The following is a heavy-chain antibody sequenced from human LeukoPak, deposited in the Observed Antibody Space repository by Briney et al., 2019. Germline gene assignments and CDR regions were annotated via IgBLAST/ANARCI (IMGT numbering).Heavy chain of an antibody. Sequence: SETLSLTCTVSGGSISSSSYYWGWIRQPPGKGLEWIGSIYYSGSTYYNPSLKSRVTISVDTSKNQFSLKLSSVTAADTAVYYCASSVDRFGDPYIYYGMDVWGQGTTVTVSS. D-gene: IGHD3-10*01. V-gene: IGHV4-39*01. CDR2: IYYSGST. CDR1: GGSISSSSYY. CDR3: ASSVDRFGDPYIYYGMDV. J-gene: IGHJ6*02.